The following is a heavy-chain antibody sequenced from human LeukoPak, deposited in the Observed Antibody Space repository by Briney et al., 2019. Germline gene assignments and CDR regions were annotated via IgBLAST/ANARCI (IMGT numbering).Heavy chain of an antibody. D-gene: IGHD3-16*01. J-gene: IGHJ4*02. CDR3: AKWPEGAMDYFDY. Sequence: AGGSLRLSCAASGFTFSSYGMHWVRQAPGKGLEWVAVISYDGSNKYYADSVKGRSTISRDNSKNTLYLEMSSLRVEDTAIYYCAKWPEGAMDYFDYWGQGTLVTVSS. V-gene: IGHV3-30*18. CDR2: ISYDGSNK. CDR1: GFTFSSYG.